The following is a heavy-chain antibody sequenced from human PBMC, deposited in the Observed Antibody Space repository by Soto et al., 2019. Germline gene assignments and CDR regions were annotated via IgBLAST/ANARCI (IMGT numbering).Heavy chain of an antibody. Sequence: SETLSLTCTVSGGSMRNVYWSWIRQTPGKRLEWIGFFFHSGNAKYNPTLKGRVTISIDTAKNQFSLSLASVSAADTAVYFCARAHAPTLPFDYWGLGSLVTVSS. D-gene: IGHD2-15*01. V-gene: IGHV4-59*01. CDR1: GGSMRNVY. CDR3: ARAHAPTLPFDY. J-gene: IGHJ4*01. CDR2: FFHSGNA.